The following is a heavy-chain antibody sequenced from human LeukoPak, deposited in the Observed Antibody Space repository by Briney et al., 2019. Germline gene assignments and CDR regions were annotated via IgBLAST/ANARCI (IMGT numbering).Heavy chain of an antibody. CDR1: GFTFNTYT. D-gene: IGHD3-22*01. Sequence: GSLRLSCAASGFTFNTYTMNWIRQAPGKGLEWVSSISSGSGYIYYADSVKGRFTISRDNAKNSLYLQMNSLRAEDTAVYYCARDRSQGWDNSGYYPDALIMWGQGTLVSVSS. V-gene: IGHV3-21*01. CDR2: ISSGSGYI. J-gene: IGHJ3*02. CDR3: ARDRSQGWDNSGYYPDALIM.